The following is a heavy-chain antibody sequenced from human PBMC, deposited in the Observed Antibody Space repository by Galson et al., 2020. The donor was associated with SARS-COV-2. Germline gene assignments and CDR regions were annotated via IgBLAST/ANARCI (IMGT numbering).Heavy chain of an antibody. CDR3: ARRDDFWSGYDTPPRYDYYYMDV. V-gene: IGHV1-69*13. CDR2: IIPIFGTA. CDR1: GGTFSSYA. Sequence: ASVNVSCKPSGGTFSSYAISWVRQAPGQRLEWMGGIIPIFGTANHAQQLQGRVTITPAESTSTAYMELSSLRSEDTAVYYCARRDDFWSGYDTPPRYDYYYMDVWGKGTTVTVAS. J-gene: IGHJ6*03. D-gene: IGHD3-3*01.